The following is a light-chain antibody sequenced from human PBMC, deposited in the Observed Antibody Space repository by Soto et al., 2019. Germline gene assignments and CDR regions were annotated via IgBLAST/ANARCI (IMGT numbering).Light chain of an antibody. Sequence: EIVLTQSPATLSLSPGERATLSCRASQSVDSLLAWYQQKPGQAPRLLIYDASNRASGVPARFSGSGSGTDFTLTISSLEPEHFAVYYCQQRSNWLITFGQGTRLEIK. V-gene: IGKV3-11*01. J-gene: IGKJ5*01. CDR3: QQRSNWLIT. CDR1: QSVDSL. CDR2: DAS.